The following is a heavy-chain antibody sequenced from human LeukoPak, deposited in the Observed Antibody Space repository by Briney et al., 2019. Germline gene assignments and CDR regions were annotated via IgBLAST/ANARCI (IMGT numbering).Heavy chain of an antibody. Sequence: PGRSLRLSCAASGFTFSSYAMSWVRQAPGKGLEWVSAISGSGGSTYYADSVKGRFTISRDNSKNALYLQMNSLRAEDTAVYYCAKPYYYGSRSYMDYWGQGTLVTVSS. D-gene: IGHD3-10*01. CDR2: ISGSGGST. J-gene: IGHJ4*02. CDR1: GFTFSSYA. CDR3: AKPYYYGSRSYMDY. V-gene: IGHV3-23*01.